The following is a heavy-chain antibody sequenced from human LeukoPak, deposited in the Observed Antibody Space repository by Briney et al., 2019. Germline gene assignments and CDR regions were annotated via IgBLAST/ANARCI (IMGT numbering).Heavy chain of an antibody. CDR2: ISSSATYI. V-gene: IGHV3-21*01. J-gene: IGHJ6*03. CDR1: GFTFSSYE. Sequence: GGSLRLSCAASGFTFSSYEMNWVRQAPGKGLEWVSRISSSATYIDYADSVKGRFTISRDNAKNSLYLHMSGLRAEDTAVYYCARDGGITLVRGVILKGDYYYYYMDVWGKGTTVTVSS. D-gene: IGHD3-10*01. CDR3: ARDGGITLVRGVILKGDYYYYYMDV.